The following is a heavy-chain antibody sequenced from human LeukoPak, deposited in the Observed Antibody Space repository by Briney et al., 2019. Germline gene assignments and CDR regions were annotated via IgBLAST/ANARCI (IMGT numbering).Heavy chain of an antibody. D-gene: IGHD6-6*01. J-gene: IGHJ5*02. V-gene: IGHV3-11*01. Sequence: GGSLRLSCAASGFTFSDYYMSWIRRAPGKGLEWVSYISSSGSTIYYADSVKGRFTISRDNAKNSLYLQMNSLRAEDTAVYYCASHSSSSLWTWFDPWGQGTLVTVSS. CDR1: GFTFSDYY. CDR2: ISSSGSTI. CDR3: ASHSSSSLWTWFDP.